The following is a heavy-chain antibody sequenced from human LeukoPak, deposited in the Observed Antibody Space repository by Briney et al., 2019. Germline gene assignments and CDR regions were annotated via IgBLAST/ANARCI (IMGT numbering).Heavy chain of an antibody. D-gene: IGHD3-3*01. V-gene: IGHV4-61*01. J-gene: IGHJ4*02. CDR3: ARGHGYDFWSGYYYFDY. CDR2: IYYSGST. CDR1: GGSVSSGSYY. Sequence: SETLSLTCTVSGGSVSSGSYYWSWIRQPPGKGLKWIGYIYYSGSTNYNPSLKSRVTISVDTSKNQFSLKLSSVTAADTAVYYCARGHGYDFWSGYYYFDYWGQGTLVTVSS.